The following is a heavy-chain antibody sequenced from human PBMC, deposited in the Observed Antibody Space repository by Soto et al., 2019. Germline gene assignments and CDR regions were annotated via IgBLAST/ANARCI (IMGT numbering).Heavy chain of an antibody. CDR2: ISYDGSNK. V-gene: IGHV3-30*18. D-gene: IGHD4-4*01. Sequence: SLRLSCAASGFTFSSYGMHWVRQAPGKGLEWVAVISYDGSNKYYADSVKGRFTISRDNSKNTLYLQMNSLRAEDTAVYYCAKSWTRYSNYVSDWFDPWGQGTLVTVSS. CDR3: AKSWTRYSNYVSDWFDP. J-gene: IGHJ5*02. CDR1: GFTFSSYG.